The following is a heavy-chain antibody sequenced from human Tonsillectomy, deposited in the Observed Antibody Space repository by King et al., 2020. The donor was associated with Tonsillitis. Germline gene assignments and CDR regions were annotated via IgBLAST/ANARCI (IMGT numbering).Heavy chain of an antibody. Sequence: QLQESGPGLVKPSETLSLTCSVSGGSISGSSYYWGWIRQPPGKGLEWIGCFYYRGSTYYNASLKSRVTKSVDKSRNQFSLKFTSVTSADTAVYYCARVVIFVATYYFDYWGQGTLVTVSS. J-gene: IGHJ4*02. CDR2: FYYRGST. CDR1: GGSISGSSYY. V-gene: IGHV4-39*07. D-gene: IGHD3-10*01. CDR3: ARVVIFVATYYFDY.